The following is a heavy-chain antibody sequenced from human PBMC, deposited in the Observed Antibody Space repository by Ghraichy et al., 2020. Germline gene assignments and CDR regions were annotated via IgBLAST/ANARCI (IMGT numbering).Heavy chain of an antibody. Sequence: ASVKVSCKASGYTFTSYGISWVRQAPGQGLEWMGWISAYNGNTNYAQKLQGRVTMTTDTSTSTAYMELRSLRSDDTAVYYCARWEGDSTAAGTYYYGMDVWGQGNTVNV. CDR2: ISAYNGNT. CDR1: GYTFTSYG. V-gene: IGHV1-18*01. D-gene: IGHD6-13*01. J-gene: IGHJ6*02. CDR3: ARWEGDSTAAGTYYYGMDV.